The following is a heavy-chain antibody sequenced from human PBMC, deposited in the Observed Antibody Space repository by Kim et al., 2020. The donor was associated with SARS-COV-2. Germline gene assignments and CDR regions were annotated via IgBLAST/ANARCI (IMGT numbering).Heavy chain of an antibody. CDR2: IRTELYGGTP. D-gene: IGHD4-17*01. J-gene: IGHJ4*02. Sequence: GGSLRLSCVTSGFTFADYAMTWFRQAPGKGLEWVGLIRTELYGGTPEYAASVKGRFSVSRDDSKSIVYLQMDSLKPDDTGVYYCTGGGWPYGGFDYWGQGGLVPVSS. CDR3: TGGGWPYGGFDY. V-gene: IGHV3-49*03. CDR1: GFTFADYA.